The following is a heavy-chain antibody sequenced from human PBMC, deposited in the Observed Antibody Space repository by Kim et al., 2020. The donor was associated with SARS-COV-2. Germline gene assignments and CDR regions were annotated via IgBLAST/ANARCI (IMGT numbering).Heavy chain of an antibody. D-gene: IGHD2-2*01. CDR1: GFTFVTYA. CDR3: ARTRGCSSSSCYVDY. J-gene: IGHJ4*01. Sequence: GGSLRLSCAASGFTFVTYAMSWVRQAPGKGLEWVSGISGSGGSTYYADSVKGRFTISRDSSKNTLYLQMNSLTADDTALYYCARTRGCSSSSCYVDYWGPGTLVTVSS. CDR2: ISGSGGST. V-gene: IGHV3-23*01.